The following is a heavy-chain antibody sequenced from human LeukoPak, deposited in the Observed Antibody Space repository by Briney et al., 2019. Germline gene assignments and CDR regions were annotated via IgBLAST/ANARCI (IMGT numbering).Heavy chain of an antibody. J-gene: IGHJ4*02. Sequence: LPGGSLRLSCVASGFTFSIYAMTWVRQAPGKGLEWISGISVSGGTTHYAESVKGRFTISRDNSRNTLYLQMNSLRAEDTAVYYCASPSGSRGVFLDYWGQGTLVTVSS. CDR1: GFTFSIYA. CDR3: ASPSGSRGVFLDY. CDR2: ISVSGGTT. V-gene: IGHV3-23*01. D-gene: IGHD3-16*01.